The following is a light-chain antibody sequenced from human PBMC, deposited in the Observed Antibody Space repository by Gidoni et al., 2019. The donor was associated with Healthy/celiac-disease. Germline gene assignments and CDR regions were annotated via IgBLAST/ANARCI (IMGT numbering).Light chain of an antibody. Sequence: QPVLPQPPSASGAPRQRVTISCTGSSSNIGAGYDVHWYQQLPGTAPKLLIYGNSNRPSGVPDRFSGSKSGTSASLAITGLQAEDEADYYCQSYDSSLSGLVVFGGGTKLTVL. CDR2: GNS. CDR1: SSNIGAGYD. V-gene: IGLV1-40*01. CDR3: QSYDSSLSGLVV. J-gene: IGLJ2*01.